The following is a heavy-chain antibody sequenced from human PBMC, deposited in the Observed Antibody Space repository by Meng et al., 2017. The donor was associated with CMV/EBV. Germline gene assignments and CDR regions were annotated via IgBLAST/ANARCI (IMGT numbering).Heavy chain of an antibody. V-gene: IGHV3-21*01. J-gene: IGHJ1*01. CDR1: GFTFSSYS. Sequence: GGSLRLSCAASGFTFSSYSMNWVRQAPGKGLEWVSSISSSSSYIYYADSVKGRFTIPRDNAKNSLYLQMNSLRAEDTAVYYCARDYVVGATTAYFQHWGQGTLVTVSS. CDR2: ISSSSSYI. D-gene: IGHD1-26*01. CDR3: ARDYVVGATTAYFQH.